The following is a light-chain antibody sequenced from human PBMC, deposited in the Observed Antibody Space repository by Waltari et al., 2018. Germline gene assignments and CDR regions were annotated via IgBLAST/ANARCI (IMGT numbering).Light chain of an antibody. CDR2: RNN. CDR1: SSNIGRNY. V-gene: IGLV1-47*01. Sequence: GQRVTISCSGSSSNIGRNYVYWYQQPPGPAPKLLIYRNNQRPSGVPDRFSGSKSGTSASLAISGLRSEDEADYYCAAWDDSLSGVLFGGGTKLTV. CDR3: AAWDDSLSGVL. J-gene: IGLJ2*01.